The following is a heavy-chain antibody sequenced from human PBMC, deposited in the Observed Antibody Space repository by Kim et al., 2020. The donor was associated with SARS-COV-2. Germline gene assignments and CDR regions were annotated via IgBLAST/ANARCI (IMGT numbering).Heavy chain of an antibody. Sequence: SETLSLTCTVSGGSISSGGYYWSWIRQHPGKGLEWIGYIYYSGSTYYNPSLKSRVTISVDTSKNQFSLKLSSVTAADTAVYYCARGVPHRLSGSYFDYWGQGTLVTVSS. V-gene: IGHV4-31*03. CDR3: ARGVPHRLSGSYFDY. CDR1: GGSISSGGYY. J-gene: IGHJ4*02. CDR2: IYYSGST. D-gene: IGHD1-26*01.